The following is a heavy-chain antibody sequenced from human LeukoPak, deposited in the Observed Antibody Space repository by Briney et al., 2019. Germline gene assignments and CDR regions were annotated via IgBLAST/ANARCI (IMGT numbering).Heavy chain of an antibody. Sequence: ASVKVSCKASGYTFTNWGLTWVRQAPGQGLEWMGWISPHDGNTKNVENFEGRLTMTADVSTNTAYLELRNLRSDDTATYYCATLRGYYTTNNWFDPWGQGTLVTVSS. V-gene: IGHV1-18*01. CDR3: ATLRGYYTTNNWFDP. CDR2: ISPHDGNT. D-gene: IGHD3-3*01. CDR1: GYTFTNWG. J-gene: IGHJ5*02.